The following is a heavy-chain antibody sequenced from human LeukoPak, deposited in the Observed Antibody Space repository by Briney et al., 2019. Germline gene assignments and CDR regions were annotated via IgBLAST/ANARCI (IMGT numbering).Heavy chain of an antibody. CDR3: AGRRGSSLASIDS. J-gene: IGHJ5*01. D-gene: IGHD2-15*01. CDR2: IYYSGST. V-gene: IGHV4-31*03. CDR1: GGSISSGGYY. Sequence: PSETLSLTCTVSGGSISSGGYYWSWIRQHPGKGLEWIGYIYYSGSTYYNPSLKSRVTISVDTSKNQFSLKLSSVTAADTAVYYCAGRRGSSLASIDSWGHGTLVTVSS.